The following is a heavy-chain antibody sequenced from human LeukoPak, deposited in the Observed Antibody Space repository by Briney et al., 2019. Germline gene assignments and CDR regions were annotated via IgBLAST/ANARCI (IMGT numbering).Heavy chain of an antibody. J-gene: IGHJ6*02. CDR2: ISGSGGST. V-gene: IGHV3-23*01. CDR1: GFTFSSYA. D-gene: IGHD2-15*01. CDR3: AKVRRYCSGGSCYSDYYYGMDV. Sequence: PGGSLRLSCAASGFTFSSYAMSWVRRAPGKGLEWVSAISGSGGSTYYADSVKGRFTISRDNSKNTLYLQMNSLRAEDTAVYYCAKVRRYCSGGSCYSDYYYGMDVWGQGTTVTVSS.